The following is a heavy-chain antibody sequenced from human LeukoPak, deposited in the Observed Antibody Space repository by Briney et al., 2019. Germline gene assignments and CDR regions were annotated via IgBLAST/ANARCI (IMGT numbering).Heavy chain of an antibody. CDR3: ARVRQGIVGATHFDY. J-gene: IGHJ4*02. V-gene: IGHV4-34*01. Sequence: SETLSLTCAVYGGSFSGYYWSWIRQPPGKGLEWIGEINHSGSTNYNPSLKSRVTISVDTSKNQFSLKLSSVTAADTAVYYCARVRQGIVGATHFDYWGQGTLVTVSS. CDR1: GGSFSGYY. CDR2: INHSGST. D-gene: IGHD1-26*01.